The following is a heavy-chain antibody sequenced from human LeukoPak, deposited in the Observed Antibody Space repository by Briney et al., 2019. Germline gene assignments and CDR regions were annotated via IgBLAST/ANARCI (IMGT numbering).Heavy chain of an antibody. CDR2: IYHSGST. J-gene: IGHJ3*02. Sequence: SQTLSLTCAVSGDSISSGGFSWSWILQPPGKGLECIGYIYHSGSTYYNPSLKSRVTISVDRSKNQFSLRLSSVTAADTAVYYCARHSAHSSTNDAFDIWGQGTMVTVSS. CDR1: GDSISSGGFS. V-gene: IGHV4-30-2*01. D-gene: IGHD6-13*01. CDR3: ARHSAHSSTNDAFDI.